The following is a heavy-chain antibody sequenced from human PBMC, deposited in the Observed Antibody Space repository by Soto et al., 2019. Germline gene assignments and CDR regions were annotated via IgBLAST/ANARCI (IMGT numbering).Heavy chain of an antibody. CDR3: GKVRCGPSCPNNLCIGDFDP. D-gene: IGHD2-21*01. J-gene: IGHJ5*02. CDR2: ISSHGGGTQ. V-gene: IGHV3-30*18. CDR1: GLTFANYG. Sequence: GGSLRLSCVASGLTFANYGMHWVRQAPGKGLEWVALISSHGGGTQLYADSVEGRFTITRDNSKNTLYLDMNNLRPEETALYYWGKVRCGPSCPNNLCIGDFDPWCQGTLVTVSS.